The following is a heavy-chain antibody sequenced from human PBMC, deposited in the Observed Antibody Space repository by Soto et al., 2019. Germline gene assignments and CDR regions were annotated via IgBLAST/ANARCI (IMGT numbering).Heavy chain of an antibody. CDR1: GGSISSFY. CDR3: ARGNSRWDY. D-gene: IGHD6-13*01. CDR2: IYSGGRN. V-gene: IGHV4-4*07. Sequence: SETLSLTCTVSGGSISSFYWSWIRPPAGKGLEWIGRIYSGGRNNYNPSLKSRVTMSVDTSKNQFSLRLSSVTAEAKAMYYCARGNSRWDYWGQGTLVTVSS. J-gene: IGHJ4*02.